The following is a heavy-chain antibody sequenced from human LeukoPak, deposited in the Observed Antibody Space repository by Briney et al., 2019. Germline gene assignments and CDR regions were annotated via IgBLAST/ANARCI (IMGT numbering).Heavy chain of an antibody. J-gene: IGHJ4*02. CDR1: GGSFSGYY. D-gene: IGHD4-17*01. CDR2: INHSGST. V-gene: IGHV4-34*01. CDR3: ARVGMTTVTTHFDY. Sequence: SETLSLTCAVHGGSFSGYYWSWIRQPPGKGLEWIGEINHSGSTNYNPSLKSRVTISVDTSKNQFSLKLSSVTAADTAVYYCARVGMTTVTTHFDYWGQGTLVTVSS.